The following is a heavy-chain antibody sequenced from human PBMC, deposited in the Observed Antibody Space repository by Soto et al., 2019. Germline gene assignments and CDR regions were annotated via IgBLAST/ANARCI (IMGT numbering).Heavy chain of an antibody. CDR2: ITYDGFTQ. J-gene: IGHJ4*02. D-gene: IGHD6-6*01. CDR3: GRGPFSSSYIDY. V-gene: IGHV3-30*03. Sequence: GWALRLSCAASGFTFSNDAMHWVRQAPGKGLEWVAVITYDGFTQNYADSVRGRFTVSRDNSKSTLSLQMNSLRPDDTAVYYCGRGPFSSSYIDYWGQGTLVTVSS. CDR1: GFTFSNDA.